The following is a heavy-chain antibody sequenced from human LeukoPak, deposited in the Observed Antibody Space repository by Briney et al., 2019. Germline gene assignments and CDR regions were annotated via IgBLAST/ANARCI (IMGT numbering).Heavy chain of an antibody. CDR2: IWYDGSRT. CDR1: GGTFSSHG. CDR3: AKDLSYGSLWFDP. D-gene: IGHD3-10*01. Sequence: TAGSLRLSCAASGGTFSSHGMQWVRQAPGKGLEWVALIWYDGSRTNYVDSVMGRFTISRDSSKNTLYLQMDNLRVEDTAVYFCAKDLSYGSLWFDPWGQGTLVTVSS. J-gene: IGHJ5*02. V-gene: IGHV3-33*06.